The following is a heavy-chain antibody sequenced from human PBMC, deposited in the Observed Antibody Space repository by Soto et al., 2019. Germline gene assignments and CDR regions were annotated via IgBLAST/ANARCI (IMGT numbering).Heavy chain of an antibody. CDR3: ATWGDMGYCSGGSCPRCY. J-gene: IGHJ4*02. Sequence: EVQLVESGGGLVKPGGSLRLSCAASGFTFSSYSMNWVRQAPGKGLEWVSSISSSSSYIYYADSVKGRFTISRDNAKNSLYLHINRLRAEYSAVYYCATWGDMGYCSGGSCPRCYWGQGTLVTVSS. V-gene: IGHV3-21*01. CDR2: ISSSSSYI. CDR1: GFTFSSYS. D-gene: IGHD2-15*01.